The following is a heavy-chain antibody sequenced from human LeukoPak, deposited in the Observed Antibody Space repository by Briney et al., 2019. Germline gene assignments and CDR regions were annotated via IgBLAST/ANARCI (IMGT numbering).Heavy chain of an antibody. Sequence: GGSLRLSCAASGFTFSRSWVTWVRQVPGKGLEWVASINQDGSVKHYMDSVKGRFTISRDNSNNSLFLQMNSLRAEDTAVYYCAKLLGDVTTFDYWGQGTLVTVSS. D-gene: IGHD3-16*01. CDR3: AKLLGDVTTFDY. V-gene: IGHV3-7*01. CDR1: GFTFSRSW. CDR2: INQDGSVK. J-gene: IGHJ4*02.